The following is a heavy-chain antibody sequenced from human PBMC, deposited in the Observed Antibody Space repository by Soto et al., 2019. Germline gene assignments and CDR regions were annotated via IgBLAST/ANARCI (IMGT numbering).Heavy chain of an antibody. CDR1: GFSLSTSGVG. CDR3: AHNSRVTAMAPMTFDY. D-gene: IGHD5-18*01. Sequence: QITLKESGPPLVKPTQTLTLTCTFSGFSLSTSGVGVGWIRQPPGKALEWLALIYWDDDKRYSPSLKSRLTITKDTSKNQVVLTMTNMDPVDTATYYCAHNSRVTAMAPMTFDYWGQGTLVTVSS. V-gene: IGHV2-5*02. J-gene: IGHJ4*02. CDR2: IYWDDDK.